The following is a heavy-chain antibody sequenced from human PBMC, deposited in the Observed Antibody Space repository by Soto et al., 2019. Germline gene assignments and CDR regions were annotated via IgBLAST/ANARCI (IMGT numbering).Heavy chain of an antibody. CDR1: GFTVSSNY. V-gene: IGHV3-53*01. J-gene: IGHJ4*02. CDR2: IYSGGTT. Sequence: EVQLVEYGGGLIQPGGSLRLSCAASGFTVSSNYMSWVRQAPGKGLEWVSVIYSGGTTFYADSVKGRFTISRDNSKNTLYLQINSLRAEDTAVYYCAREGFCSGGSCFSDYWGQGTLVTVSS. D-gene: IGHD2-15*01. CDR3: AREGFCSGGSCFSDY.